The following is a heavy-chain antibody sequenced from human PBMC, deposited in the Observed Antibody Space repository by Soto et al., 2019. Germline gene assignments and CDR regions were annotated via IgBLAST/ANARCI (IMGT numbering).Heavy chain of an antibody. CDR1: GGSISSSSYY. D-gene: IGHD2-15*01. CDR3: ARQPSSLRVSLWLYAFDI. J-gene: IGHJ3*02. V-gene: IGHV4-39*01. Sequence: QLQLQESGPGLVKPSETLSLTCTVSGGSISSSSYYWGWIRQPPGKGLEWIGSIYYSGSTYYNPSLKSRVTISVDTSKNQFSLKLSSVTAADTAVYYCARQPSSLRVSLWLYAFDIWGQGTMVTVSS. CDR2: IYYSGST.